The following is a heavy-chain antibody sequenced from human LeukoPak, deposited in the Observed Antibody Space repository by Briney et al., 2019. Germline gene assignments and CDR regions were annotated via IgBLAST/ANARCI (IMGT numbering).Heavy chain of an antibody. V-gene: IGHV3-53*01. D-gene: IGHD3-3*01. CDR2: IYGGGDT. CDR3: AKESGYYHY. Sequence: PGRSLRLSCAASGFTVNNNYVNWVRQAPGKGLEWVSIIYGGGDTSYADSVKGRFTISRDNSKNTVYLQMNSLRAEDTAVYYCAKESGYYHYWGQGTLVTVSS. CDR1: GFTVNNNY. J-gene: IGHJ4*02.